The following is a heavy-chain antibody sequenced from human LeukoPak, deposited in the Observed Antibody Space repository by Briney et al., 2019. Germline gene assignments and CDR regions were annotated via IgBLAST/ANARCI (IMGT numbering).Heavy chain of an antibody. Sequence: TPGGSLRLSCAASGFTSNNAWMTWVRQAPGKGLEWVGRIKSKTDGGTTDYAAPVKGRFTISRDDSKNTLYLHMNSLKTEDTAVYYCTTAPVVIIDYWGQGTLVTVSS. J-gene: IGHJ4*02. CDR1: GFTSNNAW. V-gene: IGHV3-15*01. CDR2: IKSKTDGGTT. D-gene: IGHD3-22*01. CDR3: TTAPVVIIDY.